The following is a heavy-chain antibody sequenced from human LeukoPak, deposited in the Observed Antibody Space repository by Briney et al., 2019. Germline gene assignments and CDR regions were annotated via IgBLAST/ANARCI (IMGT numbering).Heavy chain of an antibody. Sequence: SVKVSCKASGGTFISYAISWLRQAPGQGLEWMGGIIPIFGTANYVQKFQGRVTLTADESTSTAYMELSSLRSDDAAVYYCALSAGYCSSTSCSHDAFEIWGQGTMVTVSS. D-gene: IGHD2-2*01. V-gene: IGHV1-69*13. J-gene: IGHJ3*02. CDR1: GGTFISYA. CDR2: IIPIFGTA. CDR3: ALSAGYCSSTSCSHDAFEI.